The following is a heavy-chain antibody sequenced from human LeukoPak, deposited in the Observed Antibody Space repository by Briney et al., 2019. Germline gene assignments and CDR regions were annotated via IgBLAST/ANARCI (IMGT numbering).Heavy chain of an antibody. CDR3: AKVGSSMSFYYYYGLDV. CDR1: GFSFSNYA. D-gene: IGHD6-13*01. J-gene: IGHJ6*02. Sequence: GGSLRLSCAASGFSFSNYAMSWVRQAPGKGLEWVSAISGSGGTTNYADSVKGRFTISRDNSKNTLYLQMDSLRAEDTAVYYCAKVGSSMSFYYYYGLDVWGQGTTVTVSS. CDR2: ISGSGGTT. V-gene: IGHV3-23*01.